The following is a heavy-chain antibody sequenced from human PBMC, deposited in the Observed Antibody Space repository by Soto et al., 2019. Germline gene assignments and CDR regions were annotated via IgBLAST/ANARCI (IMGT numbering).Heavy chain of an antibody. CDR3: ARQLGYCSSTSCYDDFDY. V-gene: IGHV4-59*01. CDR1: GGSISSYY. D-gene: IGHD2-2*01. J-gene: IGHJ4*02. Sequence: SETLSLTCTVSGGSISSYYWSWIRQPPGKGLEWIGYIYYSGSTNYNPSLKSRVTISVDTSKNQFSLKLSSVTAADTAVYYCARQLGYCSSTSCYDDFDYWGQGTLVTVSS. CDR2: IYYSGST.